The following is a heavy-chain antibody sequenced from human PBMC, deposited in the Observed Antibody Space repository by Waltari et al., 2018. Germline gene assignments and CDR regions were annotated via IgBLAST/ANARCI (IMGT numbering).Heavy chain of an antibody. CDR2: FNYNDERT. D-gene: IGHD3-10*01. CDR3: AQDLHALGTYYNPFDH. Sequence: EVHVLESGGALVQPGGSLRLSCVLSRFTLCIFAMLWVSQAPGKGLQWVASFNYNDERTYYADSVKGRCTISRDNSKNTLFLQMDSLRAEDTATYYCAQDLHALGTYYNPFDHWGQGTLVTVSS. V-gene: IGHV3-23*01. J-gene: IGHJ4*02. CDR1: RFTLCIFA.